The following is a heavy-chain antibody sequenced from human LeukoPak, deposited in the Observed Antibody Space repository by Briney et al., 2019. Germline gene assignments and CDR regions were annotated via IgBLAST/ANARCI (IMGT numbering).Heavy chain of an antibody. J-gene: IGHJ4*02. CDR3: ARSWEGY. CDR2: INPRSGGA. Sequence: ASVKVSCKASGYTFTGYYMHWVRQAPGQGLEWMGWINPRSGGADYAQKFQGRVTMTRDTSISTAYMELSRLRSDDTAIYYCARSWEGYWGQGTLVIVSS. D-gene: IGHD1-26*01. V-gene: IGHV1-2*02. CDR1: GYTFTGYY.